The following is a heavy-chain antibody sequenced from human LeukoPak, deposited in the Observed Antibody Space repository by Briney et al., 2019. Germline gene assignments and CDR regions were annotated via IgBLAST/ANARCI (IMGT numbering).Heavy chain of an antibody. CDR1: GYTFTSYD. D-gene: IGHD3-3*01. CDR2: MNPNSGNT. V-gene: IGHV1-8*01. Sequence: ASVKVSCKASGYTFTSYDINWVRQATGQGLEWMGWMNPNSGNTGYAQKFQGRVTMTRNTSISTAYMELSSLRSEDTAVYYCARVPITIFGVVMWRFDPWGQGTLVTVSS. CDR3: ARVPITIFGVVMWRFDP. J-gene: IGHJ5*02.